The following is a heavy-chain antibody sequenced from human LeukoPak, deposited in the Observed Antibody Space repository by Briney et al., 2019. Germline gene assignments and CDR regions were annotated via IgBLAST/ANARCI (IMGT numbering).Heavy chain of an antibody. J-gene: IGHJ4*02. V-gene: IGHV1-2*02. CDR1: GYTFTGYY. Sequence: ASVKVSCKASGYTFTGYYMHWVRQAPGQGLEWMGWINPNSGGTNYAQKSQGRVTMTRDTSISTAYMELSRLKSDDTAVYSCARGTSTYSNYWGQGTLVTVSS. D-gene: IGHD2-21*01. CDR3: ARGTSTYSNY. CDR2: INPNSGGT.